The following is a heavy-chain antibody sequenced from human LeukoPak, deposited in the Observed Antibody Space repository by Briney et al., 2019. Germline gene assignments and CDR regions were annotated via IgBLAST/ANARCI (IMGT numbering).Heavy chain of an antibody. J-gene: IGHJ1*01. D-gene: IGHD2-15*01. CDR2: IKPSGGST. CDR1: GYTFTGYD. CDR3: ARDHCSGTSCYSSYFHQ. V-gene: IGHV1-46*01. Sequence: VSVKVSCKASGYTFTGYDMHWVRQAPGQGLEWMGIIKPSGGSTSYAQKFQGRVTMTRDTSTSTVYMELSSLRSEDTAVYYCARDHCSGTSCYSSYFHQWGQGTLVT.